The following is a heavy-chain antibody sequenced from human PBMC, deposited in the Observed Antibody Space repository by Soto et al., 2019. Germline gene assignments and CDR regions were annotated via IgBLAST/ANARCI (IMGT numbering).Heavy chain of an antibody. D-gene: IGHD3-3*01. J-gene: IGHJ5*02. CDR2: IYYSGST. V-gene: IGHV4-31*03. Sequence: QVQLQESGPGLVKPSQTLSLTCTVSGGSISSGGYYWSWIRQHPGKGLEWIGYIYYSGSTYYNPSLKSRVTISVDTSKNQFSLKLSSVTAADTAVYYCARSNYDFWSGYYYNWFDPWGQGTLVTVSS. CDR1: GGSISSGGYY. CDR3: ARSNYDFWSGYYYNWFDP.